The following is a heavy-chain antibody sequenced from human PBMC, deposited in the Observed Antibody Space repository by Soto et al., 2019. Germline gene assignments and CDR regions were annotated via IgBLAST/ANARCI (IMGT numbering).Heavy chain of an antibody. D-gene: IGHD3-3*01. CDR2: IWYDGSNK. V-gene: IGHV3-33*01. CDR3: ARDTMDYYCGMDV. CDR1: GFTFSSYG. J-gene: IGHJ6*02. Sequence: GGSLRLSCAASGFTFSSYGMHWVRQAPGKGLEWVAVIWYDGSNKYYADSVKGRLTISRDNSKNTLYLQMNSLRAEDTAVYYCARDTMDYYCGMDVWGQGTTVTVSS.